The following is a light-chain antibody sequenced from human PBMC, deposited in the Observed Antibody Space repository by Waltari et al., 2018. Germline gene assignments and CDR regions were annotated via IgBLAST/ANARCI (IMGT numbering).Light chain of an antibody. CDR1: ISDIGLFKV. CDR2: EVN. V-gene: IGLV2-23*02. CDR3: CSFTSSSTYV. Sequence: QSALTQPASVSASPGQSIPVSCRGTISDIGLFKVFSRSQQYPGKPPRLIIYEVNKRPPGISDRFSATKSGNVASLTISGLQADDEADYYCCSFTSSSTYVFGSGTTVTVL. J-gene: IGLJ1*01.